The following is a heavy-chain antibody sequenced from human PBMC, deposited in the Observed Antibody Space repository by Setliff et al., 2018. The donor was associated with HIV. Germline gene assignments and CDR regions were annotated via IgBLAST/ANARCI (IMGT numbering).Heavy chain of an antibody. J-gene: IGHJ4*02. CDR1: GFTFSNSW. V-gene: IGHV3-74*01. D-gene: IGHD1-20*01. Sequence: GSLRLSCAASGFTFSNSWMAWVRQAPGKGLEWVSRINGDESSTTYADSVRGRFTISRDNAENTLYLQMNSLRAEDTAVYYCARGGSYNWNYLGYWGQGALVTVSS. CDR2: INGDESST. CDR3: ARGGSYNWNYLGY.